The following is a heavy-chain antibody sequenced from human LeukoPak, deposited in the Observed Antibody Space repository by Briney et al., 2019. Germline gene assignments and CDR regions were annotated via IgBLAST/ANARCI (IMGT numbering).Heavy chain of an antibody. CDR2: IYYSGST. CDR3: ARDRGIEAAGPRQGDY. J-gene: IGHJ4*02. CDR1: GVSISGASYY. Sequence: SQTLSLTCTVSGVSISGASYYWSWIRQHPGKGLEWIGYIYYSGSTYYNPSLKSRVTISLDTSKNQFSLRLNSVTAADTAVYYCARDRGIEAAGPRQGDYWGQGTLVTVSS. D-gene: IGHD6-13*01. V-gene: IGHV4-31*03.